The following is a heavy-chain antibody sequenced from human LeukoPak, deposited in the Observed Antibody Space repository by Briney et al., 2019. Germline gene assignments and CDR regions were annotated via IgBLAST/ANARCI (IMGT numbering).Heavy chain of an antibody. Sequence: GRSLRLSCAASGFTFSNDGMHWVRQAPGRGLEWVALISYDGSDKHYADSVKGRFTVSRDNSKNTLYRQMNSLSRDDTAVYYCVGVGGYDSSGFLDYWGQGTLVTVSS. D-gene: IGHD3-22*01. V-gene: IGHV3-30*03. CDR3: VGVGGYDSSGFLDY. CDR1: GFTFSNDG. CDR2: ISYDGSDK. J-gene: IGHJ4*02.